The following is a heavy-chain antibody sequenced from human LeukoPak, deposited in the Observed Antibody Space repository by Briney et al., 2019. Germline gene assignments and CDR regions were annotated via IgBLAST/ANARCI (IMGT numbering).Heavy chain of an antibody. CDR3: ATNTGTVFDN. CDR2: VYYSGST. D-gene: IGHD7-27*01. Sequence: SETLSLTRAVYGGSFSGYYWSWIRQAPGKGLEWIGYVYYSGSTEYNPSLRTRVTISLDMSKHHFSLNLTSVTAADTAVYYCATNTGTVFDNWGQGALVTVSS. CDR1: GGSFSGYY. V-gene: IGHV4-59*01. J-gene: IGHJ4*02.